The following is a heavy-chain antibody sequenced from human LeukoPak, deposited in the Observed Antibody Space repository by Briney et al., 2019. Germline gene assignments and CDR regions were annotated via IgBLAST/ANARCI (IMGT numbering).Heavy chain of an antibody. Sequence: GASVKVSCKASGYTFTSYGISWVRQAPGQGLEWMGWISAYNDNTNYAQKLQGRVTMTTDTSTSTAYMELRSLRFDDTAVYYCARDRSLNWYSSGWYAWGQGTLVTVSS. CDR2: ISAYNDNT. CDR1: GYTFTSYG. V-gene: IGHV1-18*01. CDR3: ARDRSLNWYSSGWYA. D-gene: IGHD6-19*01. J-gene: IGHJ5*02.